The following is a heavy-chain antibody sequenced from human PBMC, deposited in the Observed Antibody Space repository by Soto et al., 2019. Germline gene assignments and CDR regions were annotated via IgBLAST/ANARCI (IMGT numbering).Heavy chain of an antibody. Sequence: GESLKISCKGSGYIFTSYWIGWVRQMPGKGLEWMGIIYPGDSDTRYSPSFQGQVTISADKSISTAYLTTGTTGPHYYYYGMDVWGQGTTVTVSS. V-gene: IGHV5-51*01. CDR3: V. D-gene: IGHD1-1*01. J-gene: IGHJ6*02. CDR1: GYIFTSYW. CDR2: IYPGDSDT.